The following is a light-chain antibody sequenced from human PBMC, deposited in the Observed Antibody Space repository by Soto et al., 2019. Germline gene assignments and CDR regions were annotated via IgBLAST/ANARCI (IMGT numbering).Light chain of an antibody. Sequence: EIVMTQSPATLSVSPGERATLSCRASQSVSNNLAWYQQKPGQAPRLLIYGASTRATGIPARFSGSRSGTEFTLTISSLQSEDFAVYYCQQYNRWPLTFGGGTKVAIK. J-gene: IGKJ4*01. CDR2: GAS. CDR1: QSVSNN. CDR3: QQYNRWPLT. V-gene: IGKV3-15*01.